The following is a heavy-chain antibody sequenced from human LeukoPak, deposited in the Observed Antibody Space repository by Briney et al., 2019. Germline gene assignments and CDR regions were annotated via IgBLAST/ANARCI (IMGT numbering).Heavy chain of an antibody. D-gene: IGHD6-19*01. CDR2: IYYTGKN. Sequence: PSETLSLTCAVSGGSINSHYWGWIRQPPGKGLQWIGDIYYTGKNNYNPSLKSRVTISLDTSKDHLPLNLTSVLAADTAIYYCVRRDTGWNYFDYWGQGILVTVSS. CDR3: VRRDTGWNYFDY. J-gene: IGHJ4*02. CDR1: GGSINSHY. V-gene: IGHV4-59*08.